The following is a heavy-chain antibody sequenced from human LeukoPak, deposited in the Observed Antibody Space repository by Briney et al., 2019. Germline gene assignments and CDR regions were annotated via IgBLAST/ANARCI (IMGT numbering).Heavy chain of an antibody. CDR1: GFTFSSYA. V-gene: IGHV3-30-3*01. Sequence: GGSLRLSCAASGFTFSSYAMHWVRQAPGKGPEWVAVISYDGSNKYYADSVKGRFTISRDNSKNTLYLQMNSLRAEDTAVYYCARDRFWGQGTMVTVSS. J-gene: IGHJ3*01. CDR2: ISYDGSNK. CDR3: ARDRF.